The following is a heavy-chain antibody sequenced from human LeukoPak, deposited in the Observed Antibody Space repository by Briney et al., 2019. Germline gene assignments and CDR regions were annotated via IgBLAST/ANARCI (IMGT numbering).Heavy chain of an antibody. CDR2: MSYSGST. CDR1: GASISSNDFY. J-gene: IGHJ4*02. Sequence: PSETLSLTCTVSGASISSNDFYWSWIRQHPGKGLEWIGYMSYSGSTDYNPSLKSRFTISVDTSKNQFSLRVGSVTAADTAVYYCSRLYFDSSGYYYRRSISYFDYWGQGTLVTVSS. CDR3: SRLYFDSSGYYYRRSISYFDY. D-gene: IGHD3-22*01. V-gene: IGHV4-31*03.